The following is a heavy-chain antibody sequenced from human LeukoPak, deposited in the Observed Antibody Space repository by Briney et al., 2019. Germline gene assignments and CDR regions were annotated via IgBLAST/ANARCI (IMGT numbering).Heavy chain of an antibody. V-gene: IGHV4-38-2*01. CDR3: ARHAYFYDSSGYPDAFDI. CDR1: GYSISSGYY. D-gene: IGHD3-22*01. Sequence: AETLSLTCAVSGYSISSGYYCGLIRQPPRKGLEGTGSSYHSGSTYYKPSLKSRVTLSVEKSKKQSCLKLRSVTAADTAVYYCARHAYFYDSSGYPDAFDIWGQGTMVTVSS. J-gene: IGHJ3*02. CDR2: SYHSGST.